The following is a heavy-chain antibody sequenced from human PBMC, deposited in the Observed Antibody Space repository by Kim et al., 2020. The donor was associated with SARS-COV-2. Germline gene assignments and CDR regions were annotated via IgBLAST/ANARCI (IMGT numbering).Heavy chain of an antibody. V-gene: IGHV3-30*04. J-gene: IGHJ6*02. CDR1: GFTFSSYA. CDR3: ARDLEYSSIYGMDV. D-gene: IGHD6-6*01. CDR2: ISYDGSNK. Sequence: GGSLRLSCAASGFTFSSYAMHWVRQAPGKGLEWVAVISYDGSNKYYADSVKGRFTISRDNSKNTLYLQMNSLRAEDTAVYYCARDLEYSSIYGMDVWGQGTTVTVSS.